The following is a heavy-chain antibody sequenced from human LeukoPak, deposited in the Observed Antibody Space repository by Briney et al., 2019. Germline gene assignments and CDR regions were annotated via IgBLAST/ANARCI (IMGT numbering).Heavy chain of an antibody. CDR3: ATGNTIFGVALDY. Sequence: GGSLRLSCAASGFTFSSYGMHWVRQAPGKGLEWVAVIWYDGSNKYYADSVKGRFTISRDNSKNTLYLQMNSLRAEDTAVYYCATGNTIFGVALDYWGQGTLVTVSS. V-gene: IGHV3-33*01. J-gene: IGHJ4*02. CDR1: GFTFSSYG. CDR2: IWYDGSNK. D-gene: IGHD3-3*01.